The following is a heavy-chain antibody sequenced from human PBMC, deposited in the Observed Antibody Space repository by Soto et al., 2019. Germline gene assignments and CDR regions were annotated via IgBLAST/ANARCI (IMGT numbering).Heavy chain of an antibody. CDR3: VRGVSYYRH. D-gene: IGHD3-10*01. Sequence: GGSLRLSCAASGFTFTTYWMTWVRQAPGKGLEWVANIKQDGSEKHYVDSVKGRFTISRDNAKNSVFLQMNSLRAEDTAVYYCVRGVSYYRHWGQGTLVTVSS. V-gene: IGHV3-7*05. J-gene: IGHJ4*02. CDR1: GFTFTTYW. CDR2: IKQDGSEK.